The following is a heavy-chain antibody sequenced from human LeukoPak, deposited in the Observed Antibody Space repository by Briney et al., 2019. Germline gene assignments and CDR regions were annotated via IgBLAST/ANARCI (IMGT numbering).Heavy chain of an antibody. CDR2: IYSGGST. J-gene: IGHJ6*04. Sequence: GGSLRLSCAASGFTVSSSYMSWVRQAPGKGLEWFSVIYSGGSTYYADSVKGRFTISRDNSKNTLYLQMNSLRAEDTAVYYCAKNLDCSSTSCYPGMDVWGKGTTVTVSS. D-gene: IGHD2-2*01. CDR1: GFTVSSSY. V-gene: IGHV3-53*01. CDR3: AKNLDCSSTSCYPGMDV.